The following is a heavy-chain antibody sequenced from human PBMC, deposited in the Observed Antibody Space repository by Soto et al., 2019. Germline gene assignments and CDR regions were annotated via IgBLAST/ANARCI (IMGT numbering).Heavy chain of an antibody. CDR1: GFIFSSYG. CDR2: VSYDGTNK. D-gene: IGHD3-10*01. Sequence: GGSLRLSCGASGFIFSSYGMHWVRQAPGKGLEWVAIVSYDGTNKYYADSVKGRFTISRDNSKNKLYLQMNSLRAEDTAVYYCAKGSTMVRGVPSSFDYWGQGTLVTVSS. J-gene: IGHJ4*02. CDR3: AKGSTMVRGVPSSFDY. V-gene: IGHV3-30*18.